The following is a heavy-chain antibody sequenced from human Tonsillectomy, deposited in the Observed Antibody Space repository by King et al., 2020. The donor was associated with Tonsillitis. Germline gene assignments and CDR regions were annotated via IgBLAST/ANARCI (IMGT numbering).Heavy chain of an antibody. J-gene: IGHJ3*02. Sequence: GQLVQSGAEVKKPGASVKVSCEASGYTFTGYYMHWVRQAPGQGLEWMAWINPNSGATNSAQKFQGRVTMTRDTSISTAYMELSRLRSDDTAVYYCARGYYGSGNFYGAFDIWGQGTMVTVSS. CDR1: GYTFTGYY. CDR3: ARGYYGSGNFYGAFDI. V-gene: IGHV1-2*02. CDR2: INPNSGAT. D-gene: IGHD3-10*01.